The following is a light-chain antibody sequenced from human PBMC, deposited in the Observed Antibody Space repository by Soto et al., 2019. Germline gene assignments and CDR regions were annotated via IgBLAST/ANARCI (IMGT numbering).Light chain of an antibody. CDR2: TAS. CDR3: QQLNSYPLA. Sequence: DIQLTQYPSFLSASVGDRVTITCRASQGISSYLAWYQQKPGKAPNLLIYTASTLQSGVPSRFSGSGSGTEFTLTISSLQPEDFATYYCQQLNSYPLAFGQGTKLEIK. J-gene: IGKJ2*01. V-gene: IGKV1-9*01. CDR1: QGISSY.